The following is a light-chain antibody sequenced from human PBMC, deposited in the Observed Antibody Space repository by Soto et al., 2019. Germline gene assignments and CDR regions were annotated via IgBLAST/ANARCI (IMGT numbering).Light chain of an antibody. CDR3: SSYAGSNNIYV. CDR2: EVS. J-gene: IGLJ1*01. CDR1: SSDVGGYNY. Sequence: QSALTQPPSASGSPGQSVTISCTGTSSDVGGYNYVSWYQQHPGKAPKLMIYEVSKRPSGVPDRFSGSKSGNTASLTVSGLQAEDEADYYCSSYAGSNNIYVFGTGNKLTVL. V-gene: IGLV2-8*01.